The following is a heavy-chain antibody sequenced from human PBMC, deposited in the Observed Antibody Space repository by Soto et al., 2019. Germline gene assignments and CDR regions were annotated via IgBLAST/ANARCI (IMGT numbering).Heavy chain of an antibody. CDR2: ISAYNGNT. CDR1: GYTFTSYG. D-gene: IGHD4-17*01. Sequence: QVPLVQSGAEVKKPGASVKVSCKASGYTFTSYGISWVRQAPGQGLEWMGWISAYNGNTNYAQKLQGRVTMTTDTSTSTAYMELRSLRSDDTAVYYCASVPVDYGDYVWFDPWGQGTLVTVSS. V-gene: IGHV1-18*01. CDR3: ASVPVDYGDYVWFDP. J-gene: IGHJ5*02.